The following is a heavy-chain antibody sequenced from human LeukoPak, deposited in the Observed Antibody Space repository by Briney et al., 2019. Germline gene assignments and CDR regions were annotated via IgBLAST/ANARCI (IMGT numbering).Heavy chain of an antibody. V-gene: IGHV4-34*01. CDR2: INHSGST. Sequence: SETLSLTCTVYGGSFSGYYWSWIRQPPGKGLEWIGEINHSGSTNYNPSLKSRVTISVDTSKNQFSLKLSSVTAADTAVYYCARDQRYCSGGSCYPDAFDIWGQGTMVTVSS. CDR3: ARDQRYCSGGSCYPDAFDI. D-gene: IGHD2-15*01. J-gene: IGHJ3*02. CDR1: GGSFSGYY.